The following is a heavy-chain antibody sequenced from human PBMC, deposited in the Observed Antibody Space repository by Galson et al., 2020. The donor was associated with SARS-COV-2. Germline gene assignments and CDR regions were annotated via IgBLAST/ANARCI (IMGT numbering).Heavy chain of an antibody. CDR3: ARGGSIAVAGTGYYYGMDV. CDR2: IYTSGST. D-gene: IGHD6-19*01. Sequence: SETLSLTCTVSGGSISSGSYYWSWIRQPAGKGLEWIGRIYTSGSTNYNPSLKSRVTISVDTSKNQFSLKLSSVTAADTAVYYCARGGSIAVAGTGYYYGMDVWGQGTTVTVSS. CDR1: GGSISSGSYY. J-gene: IGHJ6*02. V-gene: IGHV4-61*02.